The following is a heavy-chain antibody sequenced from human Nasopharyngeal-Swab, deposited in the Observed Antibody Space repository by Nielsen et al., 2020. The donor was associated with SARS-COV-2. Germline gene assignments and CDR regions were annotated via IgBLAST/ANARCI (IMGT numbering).Heavy chain of an antibody. CDR2: ISGSGDNT. Sequence: GESLKISCVASGFTYSTYAMSWVRLAPGKGLEWVSGISGSGDNTYYADSVMGRFTISRDNSMETLYLQMNSLRVEDTAVYYCAKGVGYGDTGCFDEWGQGTLVSASS. J-gene: IGHJ4*02. CDR3: AKGVGYGDTGCFDE. CDR1: GFTYSTYA. V-gene: IGHV3-23*01. D-gene: IGHD4-17*01.